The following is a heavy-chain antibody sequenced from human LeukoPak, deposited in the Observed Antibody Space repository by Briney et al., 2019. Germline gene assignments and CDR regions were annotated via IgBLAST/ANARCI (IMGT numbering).Heavy chain of an antibody. V-gene: IGHV3-53*01. CDR1: GFTVSRDC. CDR2: LYSGGNT. D-gene: IGHD4-17*01. Sequence: GGSLRLSCAASGFTVSRDCMSWVRQAPGKGLEWVSVLYSGGNTYYADSVKGRFTISRDNSKNTLYLQMNSLRAEDTAMYYCAKCYGGYVRYLDYWGQGTLVTVSS. J-gene: IGHJ4*02. CDR3: AKCYGGYVRYLDY.